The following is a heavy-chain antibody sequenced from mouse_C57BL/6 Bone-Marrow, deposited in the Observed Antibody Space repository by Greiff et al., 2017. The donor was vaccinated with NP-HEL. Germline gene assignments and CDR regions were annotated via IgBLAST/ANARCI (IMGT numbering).Heavy chain of an antibody. J-gene: IGHJ3*01. D-gene: IGHD1-1*01. CDR1: GFTFSSYA. CDR2: ISDGGSYT. Sequence: EVKLEESGGGLVKPGGSLKLSCAASGFTFSSYAMSWVRQTPEKRLEWVATISDGGSYTYYPDNVKGRFTISRDNAKNNLYLQMSHLKSEDTAVYYCARQLLRIAYWGKGTLVTVSA. CDR3: ARQLLRIAY. V-gene: IGHV5-4*03.